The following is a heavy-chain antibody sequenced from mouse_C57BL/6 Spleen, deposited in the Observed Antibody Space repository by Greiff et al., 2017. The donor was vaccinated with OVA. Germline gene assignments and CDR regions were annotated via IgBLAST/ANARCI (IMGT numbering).Heavy chain of an antibody. D-gene: IGHD2-4*01. CDR2: IYPGSGST. Sequence: VQLKESGAELVKPGASVKMSCKASGYTFTSYWITWVKQRPGQGLEWIGDIYPGSGSTNYNEKFKSKATLTVDTSSSTAYMQLSSLTSEDSAVYYCARKEHYDYFDYWGQGTTLTVSS. CDR3: ARKEHYDYFDY. V-gene: IGHV1-55*01. CDR1: GYTFTSYW. J-gene: IGHJ2*01.